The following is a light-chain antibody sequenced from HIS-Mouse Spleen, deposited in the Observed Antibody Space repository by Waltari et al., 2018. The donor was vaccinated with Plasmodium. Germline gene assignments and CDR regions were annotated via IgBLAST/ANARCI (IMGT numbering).Light chain of an antibody. J-gene: IGLJ1*01. CDR2: LNSDGSH. Sequence: LTQSPSASASLGASVKLTCTLSSGHSSYAIAWHQQQPEKGPRYLMKLNSDGSHSKGDGIPDRFSGSSSGAERYLTISSLQSEDEADYYCQTWGTGIGVFGTGTKVTVL. CDR1: SGHSSYA. CDR3: QTWGTGIGV. V-gene: IGLV4-69*01.